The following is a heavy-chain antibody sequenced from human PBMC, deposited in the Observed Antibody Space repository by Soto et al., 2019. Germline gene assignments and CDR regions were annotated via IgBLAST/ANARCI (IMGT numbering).Heavy chain of an antibody. CDR2: IDSDGSTT. CDR1: GFTFRVYW. V-gene: IGHV3-74*01. J-gene: IGHJ6*02. CDR3: ARPGYSNHCPGVEV. Sequence: EVQLVESGGGLVQPGGSLSLSCAASGFTFRVYWMHWVRQAPGKGLVWVSRIDSDGSTTSYAASVKGRFTITRDNANSPLYLHLIILRADETAVYYCARPGYSNHCPGVEVWRQGITVTVS. D-gene: IGHD4-4*01.